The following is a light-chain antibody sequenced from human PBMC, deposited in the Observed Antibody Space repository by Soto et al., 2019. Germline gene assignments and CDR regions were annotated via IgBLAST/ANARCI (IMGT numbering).Light chain of an antibody. CDR3: QQYDNLPGFT. J-gene: IGKJ3*01. CDR2: DAS. Sequence: DIQMTQSPSSLSASVGDRVTITCQASQDIRNYLNWYQQKPGITPTLLIYDASNLQTGVPSRFSGSGSGTDFTLTISSLQPEDIATYYCQQYDNLPGFTFGPGTKLDIK. CDR1: QDIRNY. V-gene: IGKV1-33*01.